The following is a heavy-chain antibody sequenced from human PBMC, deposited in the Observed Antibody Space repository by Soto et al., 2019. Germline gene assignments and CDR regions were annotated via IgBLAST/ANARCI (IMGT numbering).Heavy chain of an antibody. CDR1: GFTFSGSA. Sequence: PGESLKISCAASGFTFSGSAMHWVRQASGKGLEWVGRIRSKANSYATAYAASVKGRFTISRDDSKNTAYLQMNSLKTEDTAVYYCTRHALQYCGGDCYLLPYFDLWGRGTLVTVSS. CDR2: IRSKANSYAT. CDR3: TRHALQYCGGDCYLLPYFDL. V-gene: IGHV3-73*01. J-gene: IGHJ2*01. D-gene: IGHD2-21*02.